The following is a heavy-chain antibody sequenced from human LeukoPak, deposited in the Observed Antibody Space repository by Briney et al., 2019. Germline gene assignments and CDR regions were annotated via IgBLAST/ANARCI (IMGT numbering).Heavy chain of an antibody. D-gene: IGHD3-10*01. V-gene: IGHV3-7*01. CDR3: ARAGSHWHYVY. J-gene: IGHJ4*02. CDR2: IKQDGSER. Sequence: GGSLRLSCAASGFTFSGFSMSWVRQSPTKGLEWVANIKQDGSERYYVDSVKGRFTISRDNAKNSLSLQMDNLRVEDTAVYYCARAGSHWHYVYWGQGTVVTVSS. CDR1: GFTFSGFS.